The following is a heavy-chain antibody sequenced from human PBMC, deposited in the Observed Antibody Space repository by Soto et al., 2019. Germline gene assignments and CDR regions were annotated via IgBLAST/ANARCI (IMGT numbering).Heavy chain of an antibody. D-gene: IGHD5-18*01. CDR2: IIPIFGTA. CDR1: GGTVSSSV. Sequence: PVEVSCTSSGGTVSSSVVSGVRQATGQGLEWMGGIIPIFGTANYAQKFQGRVTITADESTSTAYMELSSLRSEDTAVYYCARAIEAMVPSPSDYSGQGTRVTV. CDR3: ARAIEAMVPSPSDY. V-gene: IGHV1-69*01. J-gene: IGHJ4*02.